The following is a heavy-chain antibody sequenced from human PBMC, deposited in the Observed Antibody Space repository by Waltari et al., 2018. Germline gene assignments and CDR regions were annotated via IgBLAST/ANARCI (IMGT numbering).Heavy chain of an antibody. CDR1: GGSISSRSYY. V-gene: IGHV4-39*07. Sequence: QLQLQESGPGLVKPSETLSLTCTVSGGSISSRSYYWGCIGPPPGKGLEWIGSIYYSGSTYYNPSLKSRVTISVDTSKNQFSLKLSSVTAADTAVYYCARPSGGYYGSGFPHWGQGTLVTVSS. CDR3: ARPSGGYYGSGFPH. CDR2: IYYSGST. J-gene: IGHJ4*02. D-gene: IGHD3-10*01.